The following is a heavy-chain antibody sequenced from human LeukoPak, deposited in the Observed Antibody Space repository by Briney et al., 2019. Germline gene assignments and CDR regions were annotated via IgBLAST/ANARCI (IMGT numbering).Heavy chain of an antibody. D-gene: IGHD5-18*01. J-gene: IGHJ4*02. CDR3: ARDKGDTAIIDY. CDR1: GYTFTGYY. Sequence: ASVKVSCKASGYTFTGYYMHWVRQAPGQGLEWMGWINPNSGGTNYAQEFQGRVTMTRDTSISTAYMELSRLRSDDTAVYYCARDKGDTAIIDYWGQGTLVTVSS. CDR2: INPNSGGT. V-gene: IGHV1-2*02.